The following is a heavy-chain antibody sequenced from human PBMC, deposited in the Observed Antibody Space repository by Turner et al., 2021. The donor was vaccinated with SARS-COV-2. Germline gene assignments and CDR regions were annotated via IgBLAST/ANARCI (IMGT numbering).Heavy chain of an antibody. Sequence: LQLQESGPRLVKPSENLSLTCAVAGGHINNNLYSWGWIRQPPGKGLEWIGSVFHTGSTYYKSSLKRRVSISIDTSKNHFSLRLNSVTAADTAVYYCARHEVNSYDASGYYTSPWGQGILVTVSS. V-gene: IGHV4-39*01. CDR1: GGHINNNLYS. D-gene: IGHD3-22*01. CDR3: ARHEVNSYDASGYYTSP. CDR2: VFHTGST. J-gene: IGHJ5*02.